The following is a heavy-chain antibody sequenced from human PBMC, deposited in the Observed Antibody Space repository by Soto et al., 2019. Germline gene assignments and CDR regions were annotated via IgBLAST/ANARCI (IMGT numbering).Heavy chain of an antibody. CDR1: GYTFTSYG. D-gene: IGHD3-10*01. CDR2: ISAYNGNT. CDR3: ARGLYYYGSGSQWEQRYGMDV. Sequence: ASVKVSCKASGYTFTSYGISWVRQAPGQGLELMGWISAYNGNTNYAQKPQGRVTMTTDTSTSTAYMELRSLRSDDTAVYYCARGLYYYGSGSQWEQRYGMDVWG. V-gene: IGHV1-18*01. J-gene: IGHJ6*02.